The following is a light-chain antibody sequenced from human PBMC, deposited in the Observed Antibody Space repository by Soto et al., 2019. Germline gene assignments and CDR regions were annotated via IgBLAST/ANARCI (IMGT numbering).Light chain of an antibody. Sequence: DIQMTQSPSSLSASAGDRVTITCQASQDISNHLNWYQQKAGKAPKLLINDASNLETGVPSRFSGSGSGTDFTLTISRLQPEDIATYYCQQYVNALTFGGGTKVEIK. CDR2: DAS. CDR1: QDISNH. CDR3: QQYVNALT. J-gene: IGKJ4*01. V-gene: IGKV1-33*01.